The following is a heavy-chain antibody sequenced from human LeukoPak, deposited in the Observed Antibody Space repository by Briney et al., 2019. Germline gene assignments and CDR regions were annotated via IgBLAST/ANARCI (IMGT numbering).Heavy chain of an antibody. J-gene: IGHJ4*02. V-gene: IGHV4-34*01. D-gene: IGHD3-10*01. CDR2: INHSGST. CDR3: AFGRAIDY. CDR1: GGSFSGYY. Sequence: SETLSLTCAVYGGSFSGYYWSWIRQPPGKELEWIGEINHSGSTNYNPSLKSRVTISVDTSKNQFSLKLSSVTAADTAVYYCAFGRAIDYWGQGTLVTVSS.